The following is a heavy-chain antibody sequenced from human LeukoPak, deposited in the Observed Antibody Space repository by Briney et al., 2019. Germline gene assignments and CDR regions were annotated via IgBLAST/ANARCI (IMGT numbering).Heavy chain of an antibody. J-gene: IGHJ6*03. Sequence: PGGSLRLSCAASGLTFSSYSMTWVRQAPGKGLEWVSSISSSSSYIYYADSVKGRFTISRDNAKNSLYLQMNSLRAEDTAVYYCARGADYGDYDYSYYMDVWGKGTTVTVSS. D-gene: IGHD4-17*01. CDR2: ISSSSSYI. CDR1: GLTFSSYS. V-gene: IGHV3-21*01. CDR3: ARGADYGDYDYSYYMDV.